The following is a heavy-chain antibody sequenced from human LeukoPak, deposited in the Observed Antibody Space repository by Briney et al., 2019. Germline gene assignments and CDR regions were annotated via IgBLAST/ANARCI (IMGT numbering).Heavy chain of an antibody. D-gene: IGHD4-17*01. CDR2: FYYSGST. Sequence: SETLSLTCTVSGGSISSYYWSWMRQPPGKGLEWIGYFYYSGSTNYHTSLKGRVTISVDPSKTQFSLKLSSVTAADTAVYYCARQTTVTKNPTFYYYYYMDVWGKGTTVTISS. V-gene: IGHV4-59*01. CDR1: GGSISSYY. CDR3: ARQTTVTKNPTFYYYYYMDV. J-gene: IGHJ6*03.